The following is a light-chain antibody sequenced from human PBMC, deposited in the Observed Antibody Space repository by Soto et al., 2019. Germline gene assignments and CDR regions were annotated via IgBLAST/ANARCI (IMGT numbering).Light chain of an antibody. CDR1: QSISGW. V-gene: IGKV1-5*01. Sequence: DIQMTQSPYTLSASVGDRATITCRASQSISGWLPLYQQKPWKAPKLLIYDASSWESGVPSRFSGGGSGTEFTLIIIRLQPDDFATYYGQQYNRYSVNASGQGTKLEIK. CDR3: QQYNRYSVNA. J-gene: IGKJ2*01. CDR2: DAS.